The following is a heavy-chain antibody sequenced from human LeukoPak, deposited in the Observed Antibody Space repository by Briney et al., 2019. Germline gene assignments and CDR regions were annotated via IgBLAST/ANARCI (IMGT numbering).Heavy chain of an antibody. D-gene: IGHD1-26*01. J-gene: IGHJ5*02. CDR2: IYYSENT. V-gene: IGHV4-39*01. CDR1: GGSISTSDYY. Sequence: PSETLSLTCTVSGGSISTSDYYWGWIRQSPGKGLQWIGNIYYSENTYYNPSLTSQVTISIDTSKNQFSLKLSSVTAADTAVYYCARRIPGSWFDPWGQGTLVTVSS. CDR3: ARRIPGSWFDP.